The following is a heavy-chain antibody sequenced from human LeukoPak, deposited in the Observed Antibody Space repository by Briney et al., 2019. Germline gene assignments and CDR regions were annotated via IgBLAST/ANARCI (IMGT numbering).Heavy chain of an antibody. CDR3: ARDIATIVHQD. J-gene: IGHJ4*02. D-gene: IGHD1-26*01. CDR1: GYTFTNYG. Sequence: GASVKVSCKTSGYTFTNYGISWVRQAPGQGLEWMGWISAYNGNTNYVQKFQGRVNMTTDTSTTTVYMELSSLRSDDTAVYYCARDIATIVHQDWGQGTQVTVSS. CDR2: ISAYNGNT. V-gene: IGHV1-18*01.